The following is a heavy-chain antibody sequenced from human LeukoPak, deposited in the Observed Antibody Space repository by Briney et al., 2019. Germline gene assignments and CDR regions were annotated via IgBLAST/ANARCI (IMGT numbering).Heavy chain of an antibody. D-gene: IGHD1-1*01. CDR3: ARRRWFSAGAGGSNNWSEY. J-gene: IGHJ4*02. CDR2: IYFSGTT. Sequence: PSETLSLTCAVSGGSINSSPYYWGWIRQSPGKGLEWIGSIYFSGTTYYSPSLKSRVTISADMSKDQFYLRLTSVTAADTAAYYCARRRWFSAGAGGSNNWSEYWGQGKPVTVSS. V-gene: IGHV4-39*01. CDR1: GGSINSSPYY.